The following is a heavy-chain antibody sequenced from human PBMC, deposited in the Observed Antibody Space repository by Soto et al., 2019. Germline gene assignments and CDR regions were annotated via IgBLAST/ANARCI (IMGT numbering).Heavy chain of an antibody. Sequence: XGALCLSCTASGFTRSSNYMSWVRKAPGKGLEWVSVIYSGGSTYYADSVKGRFTISRDNSKNTLYLQMNGLRAEDTAVYYCAREYYSSDYYPYYFDYWGQGTLATGSS. CDR3: AREYYSSDYYPYYFDY. CDR1: GFTRSSNY. CDR2: IYSGGST. V-gene: IGHV3-53*01. D-gene: IGHD3-22*01. J-gene: IGHJ4*02.